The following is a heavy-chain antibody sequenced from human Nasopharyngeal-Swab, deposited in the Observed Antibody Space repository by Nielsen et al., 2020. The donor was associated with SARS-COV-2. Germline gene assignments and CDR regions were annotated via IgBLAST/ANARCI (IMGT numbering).Heavy chain of an antibody. Sequence: SVQVSCKASLGTFISYAISWVRQPPGQGLAWMGGIIPIFGTANYAQNFQGRVTITADESTSTAYMELSSLRSEDTAVYYCARVVPAALGGMDVWGQGTTVTVSS. CDR1: LGTFISYA. CDR3: ARVVPAALGGMDV. CDR2: IIPIFGTA. V-gene: IGHV1-69*13. D-gene: IGHD2-2*01. J-gene: IGHJ6*02.